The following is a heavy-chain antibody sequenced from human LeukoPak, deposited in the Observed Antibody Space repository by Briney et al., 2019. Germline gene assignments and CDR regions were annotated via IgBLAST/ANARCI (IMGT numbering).Heavy chain of an antibody. Sequence: ASVKVSCKASGGTFSSYAISWVRQAPGQGLEWMGIINPSGGSTSYAQKFQGRVTMTRDTSTSTVYMELSSLRSEDTAVYYCARDLGNSGYWGQGTLVTVSS. D-gene: IGHD4-23*01. V-gene: IGHV1-46*01. CDR2: INPSGGST. J-gene: IGHJ4*02. CDR3: ARDLGNSGY. CDR1: GGTFSSYA.